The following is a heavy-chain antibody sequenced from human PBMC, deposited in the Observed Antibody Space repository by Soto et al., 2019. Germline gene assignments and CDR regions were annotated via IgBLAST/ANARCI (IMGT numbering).Heavy chain of an antibody. CDR3: VHRVLAGQQIEY. CDR1: GFSLNTFGVG. J-gene: IGHJ4*02. Sequence: QITLRQSGPTLVKPTETLTLTCTFSGFSLNTFGVGVGWIRQPPGKALEWLAFIYWTDDKRYSSFLNDRLTITSATSTNQVVLAVTDPYPVATGTYCCVHRVLAGQQIEYRGQGTLVSVSS. CDR2: IYWTDDK. D-gene: IGHD2-15*01. V-gene: IGHV2-5*01.